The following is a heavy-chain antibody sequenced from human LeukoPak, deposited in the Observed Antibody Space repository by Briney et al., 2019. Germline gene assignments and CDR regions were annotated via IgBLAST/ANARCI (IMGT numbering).Heavy chain of an antibody. CDR2: IYTSGST. J-gene: IGHJ6*03. CDR1: GGSISSGSYY. CDR3: ARNYYGSGMGYYYYYMDV. V-gene: IGHV4-61*02. Sequence: TLSLTCTVSGGSISSGSYYWSWIRQPAGKGLEWIGLIYTSGSTNYNPSLKSRVTISVDTSKNQFSLKLSSVTAADTAVYYCARNYYGSGMGYYYYYMDVWGKGTTVTISS. D-gene: IGHD3-10*01.